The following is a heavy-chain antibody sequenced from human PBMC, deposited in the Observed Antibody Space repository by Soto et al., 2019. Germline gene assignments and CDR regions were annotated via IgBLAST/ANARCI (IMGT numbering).Heavy chain of an antibody. CDR3: ARSWRRYWDFDY. J-gene: IGHJ4*02. V-gene: IGHV3-30-3*01. D-gene: IGHD2-8*02. CDR1: GFTFSSYA. Sequence: QVQLVESGGGVVQPGRSLRLSCAASGFTFSSYAMHWVRQAPGKGLEWVAVISYDGSNKYYADSVKGRFTISRDNSKNTLYLQMNSLRAEDTAVYYCARSWRRYWDFDYWGQGTPVTVSS. CDR2: ISYDGSNK.